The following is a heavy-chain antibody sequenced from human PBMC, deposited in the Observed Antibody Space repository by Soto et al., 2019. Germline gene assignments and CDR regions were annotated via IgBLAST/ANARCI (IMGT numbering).Heavy chain of an antibody. CDR2: ITSTSSVI. Sequence: EVQLVESGGNLVQPGGSLRLSCAASGFTFSDYNMNWVRQAPGKGLEWISFITSTSSVIYYTDSGKGRFTISRDNAKNSLYLQMNSLTAEDSAIYYCTRGGFTFLDYWGQGPLVTVSS. CDR1: GFTFSDYN. D-gene: IGHD5-12*01. V-gene: IGHV3-48*01. J-gene: IGHJ4*02. CDR3: TRGGFTFLDY.